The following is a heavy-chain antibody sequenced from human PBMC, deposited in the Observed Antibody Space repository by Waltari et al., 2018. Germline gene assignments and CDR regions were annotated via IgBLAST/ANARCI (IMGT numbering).Heavy chain of an antibody. V-gene: IGHV3-7*04. CDR1: GFTFSSYW. CDR3: ARDLDDYYDSSGYLQFDY. CDR2: IKQDGSEK. D-gene: IGHD3-22*01. J-gene: IGHJ4*02. Sequence: EVQLVESGGGLVQPGGSLRLSCAASGFTFSSYWMSWVRQAPGKGLEWVANIKQDGSEKYYVDSVKGRFTISRDNAKNSLYLQMNSLRAEDTAVYYCARDLDDYYDSSGYLQFDYWGQGTLVTVSS.